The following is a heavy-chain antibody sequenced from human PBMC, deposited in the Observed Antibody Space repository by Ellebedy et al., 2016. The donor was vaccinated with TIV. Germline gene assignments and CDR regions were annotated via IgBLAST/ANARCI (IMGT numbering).Heavy chain of an antibody. CDR2: IKQDGSEK. CDR3: ARGSGYCSSTSCSGETD. V-gene: IGHV3-7*03. J-gene: IGHJ4*02. D-gene: IGHD2-2*01. CDR1: GLTFSAYW. Sequence: GESLKISCAASGLTFSAYWMAWVRQAPGKGLEWVASIKQDGSEKYCVDSVKGRFTISRDNAKNSLYLQMNSLSADDTAVYYCARGSGYCSSTSCSGETDWGQGTPVTVSS.